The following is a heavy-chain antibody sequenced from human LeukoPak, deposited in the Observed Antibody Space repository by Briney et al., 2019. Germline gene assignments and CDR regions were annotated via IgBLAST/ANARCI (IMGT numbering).Heavy chain of an antibody. CDR2: ISGSGGST. CDR1: GFTFSSYA. CDR3: AKDLHYYDSSGYPFDY. D-gene: IGHD3-22*01. J-gene: IGHJ4*02. Sequence: GRSLRLSCAAAGFTFSSYAMSWVSQAPGKGLEWVSAISGSGGSTYYADSVKGRFTISRDNSKNTLYLQMNSLRAEDTAVYYCAKDLHYYDSSGYPFDYWGQGTLVTVSS. V-gene: IGHV3-23*01.